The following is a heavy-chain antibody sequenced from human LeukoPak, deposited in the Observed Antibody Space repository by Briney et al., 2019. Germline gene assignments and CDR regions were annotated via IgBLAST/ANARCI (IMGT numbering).Heavy chain of an antibody. D-gene: IGHD2-15*01. Sequence: SETPSLTCTVSGGSISSYYWSWIRQPPGKGLEWIGYIYYSGSTNYNPSLKSRVTISVDTSKNQFSLKLSSVTAADTAVYYCARLRNYCSGGSCSRGMDVWGQGTTVTVSS. CDR1: GGSISSYY. CDR3: ARLRNYCSGGSCSRGMDV. V-gene: IGHV4-59*01. CDR2: IYYSGST. J-gene: IGHJ6*02.